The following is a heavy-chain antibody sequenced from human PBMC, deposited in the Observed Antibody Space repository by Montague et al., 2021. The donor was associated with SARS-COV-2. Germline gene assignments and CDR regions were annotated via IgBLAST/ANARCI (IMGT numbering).Heavy chain of an antibody. D-gene: IGHD6-25*01. CDR2: IYYTGST. J-gene: IGHJ4*02. V-gene: IGHV4-59*01. CDR3: ARAQSTGFIASGVNYFDY. CDR1: GGSISGYY. Sequence: SETLSLTCTVSGGSISGYYWTWMRQPPGKGLEWLGHIYYTGSTKYNPSLKSRVTISIDKPKSQFSLKLRSVTAADTAVDFCARAQSTGFIASGVNYFDYWGQGALVTVSS.